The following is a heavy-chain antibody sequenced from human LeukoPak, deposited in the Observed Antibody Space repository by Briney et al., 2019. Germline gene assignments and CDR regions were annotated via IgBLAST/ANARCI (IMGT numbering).Heavy chain of an antibody. CDR2: IKSKTDGGTT. V-gene: IGHV3-15*01. D-gene: IGHD3-22*01. J-gene: IGHJ4*02. Sequence: GGSLRLSCAASGFTLSDAWMTWVRQAPGKGLEWVGRIKSKTDGGTTDYAAPVKGRFAISRDDSKNTLYLRMNSLKTEDTAVYYCTTNNPITMIVVVPAYWGQGTLATVSS. CDR3: TTNNPITMIVVVPAY. CDR1: GFTLSDAW.